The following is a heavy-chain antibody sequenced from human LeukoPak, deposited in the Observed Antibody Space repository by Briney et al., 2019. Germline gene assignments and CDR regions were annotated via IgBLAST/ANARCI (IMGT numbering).Heavy chain of an antibody. J-gene: IGHJ4*02. CDR1: GSSFITNW. Sequence: GESLKISCKGSGSSFITNWIGWVRQMPGKGLEWMGIIYPGDSDTRYSPSFQGQVTISADKSISPAYLQWSSLKASDTAMYYCARHLSGYSYGYWGQGTLVTVSS. CDR2: IYPGDSDT. V-gene: IGHV5-51*01. CDR3: ARHLSGYSYGY. D-gene: IGHD5-18*01.